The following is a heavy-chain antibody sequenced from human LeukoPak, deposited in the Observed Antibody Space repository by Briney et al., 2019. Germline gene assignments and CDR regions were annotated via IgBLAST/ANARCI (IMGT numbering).Heavy chain of an antibody. Sequence: GGSLRLSCAASGFIFSNYAIHWVRQAPGKGLQWVAFIRYDGSNKYYADSVKGRFTISRDNSKSTLSLQMNSLRVEDTAVYYCARVIGWDEPFDLWGQGTMVTVSS. J-gene: IGHJ3*01. CDR1: GFIFSNYA. CDR2: IRYDGSNK. V-gene: IGHV3-30*02. D-gene: IGHD1-26*01. CDR3: ARVIGWDEPFDL.